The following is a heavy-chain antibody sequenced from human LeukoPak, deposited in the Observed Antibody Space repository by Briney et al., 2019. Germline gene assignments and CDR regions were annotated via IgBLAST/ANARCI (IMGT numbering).Heavy chain of an antibody. CDR2: INHSGST. Sequence: SETLSLTCAVYGGSFSGYYWSWIRQPPGKGLEWIGEINHSGSTNYNPSLKSRVTISVDTSKNQFSLKLSSVTAADTAVYYCARARIQLWFGYIDYWGQGTLVTVPS. CDR3: ARARIQLWFGYIDY. CDR1: GGSFSGYY. J-gene: IGHJ4*02. D-gene: IGHD5-18*01. V-gene: IGHV4-34*01.